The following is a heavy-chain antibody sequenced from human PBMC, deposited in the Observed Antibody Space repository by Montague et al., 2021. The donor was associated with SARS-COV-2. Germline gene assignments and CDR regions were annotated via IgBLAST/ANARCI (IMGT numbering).Heavy chain of an antibody. J-gene: IGHJ4*02. D-gene: IGHD3-22*01. CDR3: ARGRQQINMLVVVVTGGEYYFDF. V-gene: IGHV4-34*01. Sequence: SETLSLTCAVYDGSFSDYSWTWIRQPPGKGLEWIGEINHRGSTNYNPSLKSRVTISVDTSKNQFSLKLTSVTAADTAVYYCARGRQQINMLVVVVTGGEYYFDFWGKGTLVAVSS. CDR2: INHRGST. CDR1: DGSFSDYS.